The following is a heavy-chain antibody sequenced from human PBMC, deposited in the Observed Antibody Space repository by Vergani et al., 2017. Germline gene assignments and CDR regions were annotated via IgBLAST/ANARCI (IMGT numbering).Heavy chain of an antibody. D-gene: IGHD2-15*01. CDR1: GFTFSSYS. CDR3: ARDRRYCSGGSCYPIEHFQH. CDR2: ISSSSSYI. Sequence: EVQLVESGGGLVKPGGSLRLSCAASGFTFSSYSMNWVRQAPGKGLEWVSSISSSSSYIYYADSVKGRFTISRDNAKNSLYLQMNGLRAEDTAVYYCARDRRYCSGGSCYPIEHFQHWGQGTLVTVSS. J-gene: IGHJ1*01. V-gene: IGHV3-21*01.